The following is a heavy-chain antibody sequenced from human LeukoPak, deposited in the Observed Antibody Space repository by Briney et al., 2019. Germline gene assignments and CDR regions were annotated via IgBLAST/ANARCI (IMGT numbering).Heavy chain of an antibody. Sequence: PSETLSLTCTVSGGSINTYYWSWVRQPPGKGLEWVGYVSYSGGTTYNPSLKSRVTISIDTSKNQFSLRLSSVTAADTALYYCARVGDTSGYFYYFDYWGQGTPVTVSS. D-gene: IGHD3-22*01. CDR3: ARVGDTSGYFYYFDY. J-gene: IGHJ4*02. CDR1: GGSINTYY. V-gene: IGHV4-59*08. CDR2: VSYSGGT.